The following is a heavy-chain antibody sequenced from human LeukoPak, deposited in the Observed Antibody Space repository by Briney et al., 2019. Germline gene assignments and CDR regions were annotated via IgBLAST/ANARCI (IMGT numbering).Heavy chain of an antibody. CDR1: GYSFTTYW. V-gene: IGHV5-51*01. D-gene: IGHD2-2*01. Sequence: GASLKISCRGSGYSFTTYWIGWVRQMPGKGLEWRGIIYPGDSDTRYSPSFQGQVTMSADKSINTAYLQWSSLKASDTAMYYCARRQGCSSTSCPPDSWGQGTLVTVSS. CDR2: IYPGDSDT. J-gene: IGHJ4*02. CDR3: ARRQGCSSTSCPPDS.